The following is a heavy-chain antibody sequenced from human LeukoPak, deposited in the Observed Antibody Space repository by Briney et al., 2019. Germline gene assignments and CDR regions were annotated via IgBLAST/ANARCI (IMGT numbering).Heavy chain of an antibody. J-gene: IGHJ4*02. CDR2: ISYDGSNE. CDR3: ARVRGPYYYDSRTFDY. CDR1: GFTFRNYG. V-gene: IGHV3-30*03. D-gene: IGHD3-22*01. Sequence: PGGSLRLSCAASGFTFRNYGIHWVRQAPGKGLEWVAFISYDGSNENYADSVKGRFTISKDNSKNTVYLQMHSLRPEDTAVYYCARVRGPYYYDSRTFDYWGQGTLVTVSS.